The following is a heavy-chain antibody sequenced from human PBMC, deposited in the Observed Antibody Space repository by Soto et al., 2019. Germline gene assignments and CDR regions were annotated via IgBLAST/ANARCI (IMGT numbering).Heavy chain of an antibody. D-gene: IGHD2-2*01. J-gene: IGHJ5*02. CDR1: GGSFSGYY. V-gene: IGHV4-34*01. CDR2: INHSGST. CDR3: ARGLSLGVVPAARGPNWFDP. Sequence: QVQLQQWGAGLLKPSETLSLTCAVYGGSFSGYYWSWIRQPPGKGLEWIGEINHSGSTNYNPSLKSRVTISVDTSKNQFSLKLSSVTAADTAVYYCARGLSLGVVPAARGPNWFDPWGQGTLVTVSS.